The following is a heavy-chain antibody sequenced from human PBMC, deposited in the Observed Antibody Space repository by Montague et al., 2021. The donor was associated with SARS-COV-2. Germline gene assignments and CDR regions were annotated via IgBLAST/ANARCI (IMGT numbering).Heavy chain of an antibody. V-gene: IGHV3-48*03. J-gene: IGHJ3*02. D-gene: IGHD1-7*01. CDR2: ISARSTTI. CDR3: TSPWNYDGAFRI. CDR1: GFTFRSYE. Sequence: SLRLSCAASGFTFRSYEMNWVRQAPGKGLEWVSYISARSTTIYYADSVKGRFTISRDNAKNSLYLHMNSLRAEDTALYYCTSPWNYDGAFRIWGQGTMVTVSS.